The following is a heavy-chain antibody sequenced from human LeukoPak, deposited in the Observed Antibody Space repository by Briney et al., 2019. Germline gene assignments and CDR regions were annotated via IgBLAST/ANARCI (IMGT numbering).Heavy chain of an antibody. CDR2: IYYSGST. J-gene: IGHJ4*02. Sequence: TPSETLSLTCTVSGGSISSYYWSWIRQPPGKGLEWIGYIYYSGSTNYNPSLKSRVTISVDTSKNQFSLKLSSVTAADTAVYYCASARYYIDYWGQGTLVTVSS. CDR3: ASARYYIDY. CDR1: GGSISSYY. V-gene: IGHV4-59*08.